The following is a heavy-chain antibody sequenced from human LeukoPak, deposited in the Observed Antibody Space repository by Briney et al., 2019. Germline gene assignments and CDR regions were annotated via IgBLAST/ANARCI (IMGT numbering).Heavy chain of an antibody. Sequence: PGGSLRLSCAASGFTFDDYAMHWVRQAPGKGLEWVSGISWNSGSIGYADPVKGRFTISRDNAKNSLYLQMNSLRAEDTALYYCAKASCSSTSCYARGFDYWGQGTLVTVSS. CDR1: GFTFDDYA. CDR2: ISWNSGSI. V-gene: IGHV3-9*01. CDR3: AKASCSSTSCYARGFDY. J-gene: IGHJ4*02. D-gene: IGHD2-2*01.